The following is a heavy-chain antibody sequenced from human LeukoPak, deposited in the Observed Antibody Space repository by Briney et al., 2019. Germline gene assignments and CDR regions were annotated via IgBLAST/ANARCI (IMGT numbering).Heavy chain of an antibody. CDR1: GGSISSYY. V-gene: IGHV4-59*01. CDR3: ARTTMVRGTSYMDV. J-gene: IGHJ6*03. CDR2: IYYSGYT. D-gene: IGHD3-10*01. Sequence: SETLSLTCTVSGGSISSYYWSWIRQPPGKGLEWIGYIYYSGYTNYNPSLKSRVTISVDTSKNQFSLKLSSVTAADTAVYYCARTTMVRGTSYMDVWGKGTTVTISS.